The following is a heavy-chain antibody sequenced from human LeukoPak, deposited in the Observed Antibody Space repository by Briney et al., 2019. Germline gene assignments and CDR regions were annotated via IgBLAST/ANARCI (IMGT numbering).Heavy chain of an antibody. CDR3: ARDLAVANDGTDY. J-gene: IGHJ4*02. CDR1: GGTFSSYA. D-gene: IGHD6-19*01. Sequence: GASVKVSCKASGGTFSSYAIIWVRQAPGQGLEWMGGIIPIFGTANYAQKFQGRVTITADESTSTAYMELSSLRSEDTAVYYCARDLAVANDGTDYWGQGTLVTVSS. CDR2: IIPIFGTA. V-gene: IGHV1-69*01.